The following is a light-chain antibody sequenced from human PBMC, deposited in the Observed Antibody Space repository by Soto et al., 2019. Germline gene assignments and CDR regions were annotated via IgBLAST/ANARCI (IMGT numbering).Light chain of an antibody. V-gene: IGLV2-14*03. CDR3: SSYTSGNNILV. CDR2: DVN. CDR1: SSDIGGYDY. J-gene: IGLJ3*02. Sequence: QSALTQPASVSGSPGQSIIISCSGTSSDIGGYDYVSWYQQHPGKVPKLLIYDVNHRPSGASIRFSGSKSGATASLTISGLQAEDEADYYYSSYTSGNNILVFGGGTKLTVL.